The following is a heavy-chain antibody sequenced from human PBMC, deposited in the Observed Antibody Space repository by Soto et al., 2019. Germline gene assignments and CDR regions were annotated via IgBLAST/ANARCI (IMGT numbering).Heavy chain of an antibody. CDR1: GGSISSSSYY. J-gene: IGHJ4*02. CDR3: ARSSIRDYYFDY. CDR2: MYYSGNT. D-gene: IGHD6-6*01. Sequence: ASETLSLTCTVSGGSISSSSYYWGWIRQPPGKGLEWIGSMYYSGNTYYNPSLESRVTISVDTSKNQFSLKLSSVTAADTAVYFCARSSIRDYYFDYWGQGTLVTVSS. V-gene: IGHV4-39*01.